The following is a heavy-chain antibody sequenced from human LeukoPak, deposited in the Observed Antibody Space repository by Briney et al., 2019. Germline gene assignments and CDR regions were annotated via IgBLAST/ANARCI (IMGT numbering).Heavy chain of an antibody. CDR3: ARGYSLVYYYYMDV. CDR2: IYTSGST. Sequence: PSETLSLTCSVSGVSISSYYWSWLRQPAGKGLEWIGRIYTSGSTNYNPSLKSRVTMSVDTSKNQFSLKLSSVTAADTAVYYCARGYSLVYYYYMDVWGKGTTVTVSS. CDR1: GVSISSYY. D-gene: IGHD5-18*01. V-gene: IGHV4-4*07. J-gene: IGHJ6*03.